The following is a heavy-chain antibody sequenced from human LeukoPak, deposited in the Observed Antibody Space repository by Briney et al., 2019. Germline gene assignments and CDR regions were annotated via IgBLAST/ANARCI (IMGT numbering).Heavy chain of an antibody. Sequence: GGSLRLSCAASGFTFSSYAMSWVRQAPGKGLEWVSAISGSGGSTYYADSVKGRFTISRDNSKNSLYLQMNSLRAEDTAVYYCARDLGDDYGDYIADYWGQGTLVTVSS. CDR2: ISGSGGST. CDR3: ARDLGDDYGDYIADY. CDR1: GFTFSSYA. V-gene: IGHV3-23*01. D-gene: IGHD4-17*01. J-gene: IGHJ4*02.